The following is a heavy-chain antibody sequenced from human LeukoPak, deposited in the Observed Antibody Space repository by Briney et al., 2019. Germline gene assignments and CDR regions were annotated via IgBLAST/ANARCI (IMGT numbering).Heavy chain of an antibody. CDR3: TRVDYYYDSGSYTPFDY. D-gene: IGHD3-10*01. CDR1: GFTFSSYG. Sequence: GGSLRLSCVASGFTFSSYGMHWVRQTPGKGLEWVAFIPYDGSNTYYADSVKGRFTISRDNSKNTLYLQMNSLRAEDTAVYYCTRVDYYYDSGSYTPFDYWGQGTLVTVSS. V-gene: IGHV3-30*02. J-gene: IGHJ4*02. CDR2: IPYDGSNT.